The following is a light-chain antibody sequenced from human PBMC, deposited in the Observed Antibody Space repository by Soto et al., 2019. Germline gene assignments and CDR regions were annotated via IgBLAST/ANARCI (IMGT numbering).Light chain of an antibody. CDR3: QQYNSYSLT. V-gene: IGKV1-5*01. CDR2: DAY. CDR1: QIISSR. J-gene: IGKJ4*01. Sequence: DIQMTQSPSILSASVGDRVTITCRASQIISSRLAWYQQKPGKAPKLLIYDAYNLESGVPSRFRGSGSGTEFTLTISSLQPDDFATYYCQQYNSYSLTFGGGTKVEIK.